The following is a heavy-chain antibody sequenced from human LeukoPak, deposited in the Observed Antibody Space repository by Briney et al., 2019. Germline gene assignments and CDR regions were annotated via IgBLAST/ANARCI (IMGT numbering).Heavy chain of an antibody. Sequence: GGSLRLSCAASGFTFSSSGMTWVRQAPGKGLEWVSSTDSAGGHMNYVDSVKGRFTISRDNAKNSLYLQMNSLRAEDTAVYYCASGIAAARAFDIWGQGTMVTVSS. D-gene: IGHD6-13*01. CDR1: GFTFSSSG. J-gene: IGHJ3*02. CDR2: TDSAGGHM. CDR3: ASGIAAARAFDI. V-gene: IGHV3-21*04.